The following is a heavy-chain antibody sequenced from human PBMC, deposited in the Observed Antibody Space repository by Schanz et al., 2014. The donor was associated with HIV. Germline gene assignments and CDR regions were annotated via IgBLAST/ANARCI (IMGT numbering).Heavy chain of an antibody. D-gene: IGHD2-15*01. V-gene: IGHV3-23*04. CDR1: GFTFSSYG. J-gene: IGHJ4*02. CDR3: AKRSGRSFGYFDS. CDR2: ISGSGGST. Sequence: VQLVESGGGVVQPGRSLRLSCAASGFTFSSYGMHWVRQAPGKGLEWVSVISGSGGSTYYADSVKGRFTISRDNSKNTLSLQMDSLRVDDTAIYYCAKRSGRSFGYFDSWGQGLLVTVSS.